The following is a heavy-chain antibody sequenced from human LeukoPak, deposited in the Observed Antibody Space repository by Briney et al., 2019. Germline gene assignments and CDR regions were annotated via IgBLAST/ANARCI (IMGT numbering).Heavy chain of an antibody. D-gene: IGHD2-2*01. Sequence: GGSLRLSCAASGFTFSDYFMTWIRQAPGKGLEWVSYISDSGGTIYYADSVKGRLTISRDNSKNTLYLQMNSLRAEDTAVYYCAKDPCSSTSCYAFDIWGQGTMVTVSS. V-gene: IGHV3-11*04. CDR1: GFTFSDYF. J-gene: IGHJ3*02. CDR2: ISDSGGTI. CDR3: AKDPCSSTSCYAFDI.